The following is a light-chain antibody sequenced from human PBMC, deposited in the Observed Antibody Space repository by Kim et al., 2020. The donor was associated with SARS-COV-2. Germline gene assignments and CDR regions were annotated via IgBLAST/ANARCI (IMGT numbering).Light chain of an antibody. CDR2: DAS. Sequence: GDRVTITCRASQSTSSWLAWYQQKPGKAPNLLIYDASTSESGVPSRFSGSGSGTEFTLTISSLQPDDFATYYCQQYKSYPVTFGQGTKL. J-gene: IGKJ2*01. CDR1: QSTSSW. CDR3: QQYKSYPVT. V-gene: IGKV1-5*01.